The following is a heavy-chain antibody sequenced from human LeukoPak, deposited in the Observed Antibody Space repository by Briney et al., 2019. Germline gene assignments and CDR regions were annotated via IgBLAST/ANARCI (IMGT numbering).Heavy chain of an antibody. J-gene: IGHJ6*03. D-gene: IGHD3-3*01. V-gene: IGHV3-30*02. Sequence: GGSLRLTCAASGFTFSSYGMHWVRQAPGKGLEWVAFIRYDGSNKYYADSVKGRFTISRDNSKNTLYLQMNSLRAEDTAVYYCARAYDFWSGYTYYYYYYYMDVWGKGTTVTVSS. CDR1: GFTFSSYG. CDR3: ARAYDFWSGYTYYYYYYYMDV. CDR2: IRYDGSNK.